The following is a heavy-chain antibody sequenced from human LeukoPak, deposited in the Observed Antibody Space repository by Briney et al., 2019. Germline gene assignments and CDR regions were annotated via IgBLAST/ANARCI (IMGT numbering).Heavy chain of an antibody. Sequence: GGSLRLSCAASGFTFTSYSMSWVRQAPGKGLQWVLYIDSSSSKIYYADSVMVRFSSSRDNGKNSLYLQMNSLRDEDTAVYYCARESYWVSSCKGFDYWGQGILVTVSS. J-gene: IGHJ4*02. CDR1: GFTFTSYS. V-gene: IGHV3-48*02. CDR2: IDSSSSKI. D-gene: IGHD3-9*01. CDR3: ARESYWVSSCKGFDY.